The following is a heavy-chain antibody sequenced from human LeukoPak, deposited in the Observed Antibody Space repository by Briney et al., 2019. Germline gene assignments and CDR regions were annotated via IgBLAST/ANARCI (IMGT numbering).Heavy chain of an antibody. CDR1: GGSISSGSYY. CDR3: ARADFWSGYYLDY. Sequence: SETLSLTCTVSGGSISSGSYYWSWIRQPAGKGLEWIGRIYTSGSTNYNPSLKSRVTISVDTSKNQFSPKLSSVTAADTAVYYCARADFWSGYYLDYWGQGTLVTVSS. V-gene: IGHV4-61*02. D-gene: IGHD3-3*01. CDR2: IYTSGST. J-gene: IGHJ4*02.